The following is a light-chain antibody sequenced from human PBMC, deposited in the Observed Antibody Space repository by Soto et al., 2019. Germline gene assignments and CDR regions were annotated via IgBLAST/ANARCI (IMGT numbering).Light chain of an antibody. V-gene: IGLV4-60*02. J-gene: IGLJ1*01. CDR1: SGHSGYI. Sequence: QLVLTQSSSASASLGSSVKLTCTLSSGHSGYIIAWHQQLPGKAPRYLMKLEGSGSYNKGSGVPDRFSGSSSGADRYLNIPTLHFGEEADYYCDPWDSTTLYVFGTGPNPTV. CDR2: LEGSGSY. CDR3: DPWDSTTLYV.